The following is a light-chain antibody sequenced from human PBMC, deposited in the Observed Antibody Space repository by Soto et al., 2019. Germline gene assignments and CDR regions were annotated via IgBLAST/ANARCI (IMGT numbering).Light chain of an antibody. J-gene: IGLJ2*01. CDR1: SSDVGRDNR. V-gene: IGLV2-8*01. Sequence: QSVLTQPPSASGSPGQSVTISCTGTSSDVGRDNRVSWYQHYPGKAPKLMTYEVNKRPSEVPDRFSGSKSGNTASLTVSGLQAEDEADYYCCSFTGTTIGVFGGGTKLTVL. CDR2: EVN. CDR3: CSFTGTTIGV.